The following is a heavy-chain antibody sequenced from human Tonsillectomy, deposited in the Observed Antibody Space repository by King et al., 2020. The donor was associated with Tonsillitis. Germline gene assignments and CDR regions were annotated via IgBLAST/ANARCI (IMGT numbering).Heavy chain of an antibody. CDR2: INHSGST. Sequence: VQLQQWGAGLLKPSETLSLTCAVYGGSFSGYYWSWIRQPPGKGLEWIGEINHSGSTNYNPSLKSRVTISVDTSKNQFSLKLNSVTAADTAVYYCARYFGSYELDPWGQGTLVTVSS. J-gene: IGHJ5*02. CDR3: ARYFGSYELDP. CDR1: GGSFSGYY. V-gene: IGHV4-34*01. D-gene: IGHD2-21*01.